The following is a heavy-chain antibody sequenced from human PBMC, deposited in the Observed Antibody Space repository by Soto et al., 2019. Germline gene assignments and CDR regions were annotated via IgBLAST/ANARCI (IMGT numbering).Heavy chain of an antibody. CDR3: AIEVWGRGGYYLDA. CDR1: GGTFNSFG. D-gene: IGHD7-27*01. V-gene: IGHV1-69*01. J-gene: IGHJ4*02. Sequence: QVHVVQSGAEVKKPGSSVKVTCKAFGGTFNSFGINWVRQAPGQGLEWMGGIIPVFGTTTYAQKFRDRVTLVADGSTSTSYMELSSLTSYDTAVYYCAIEVWGRGGYYLDAWGQGTLVTVSS. CDR2: IIPVFGTT.